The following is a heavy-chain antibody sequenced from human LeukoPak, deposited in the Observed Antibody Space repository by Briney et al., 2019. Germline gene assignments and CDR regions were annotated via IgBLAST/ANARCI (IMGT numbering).Heavy chain of an antibody. CDR3: ANNRASLDY. Sequence: GGSLRLSCAASGFTFSNSGMGWVRQAPGKGLEWVANINQDGSEKNCVDSVKGRFTISRDNAKNSLYLQMNSLRAEDTAVYYCANNRASLDYWGQGTLVTVSS. V-gene: IGHV3-7*02. CDR1: GFTFSNSG. CDR2: INQDGSEK. J-gene: IGHJ4*02. D-gene: IGHD2/OR15-2a*01.